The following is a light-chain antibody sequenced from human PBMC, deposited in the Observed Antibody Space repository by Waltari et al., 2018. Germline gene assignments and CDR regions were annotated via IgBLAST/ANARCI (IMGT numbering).Light chain of an antibody. CDR1: SSDVGSYNF. Sequence: QSALTPPAPVSGSPGQSITISCTGPSSDVGSYNFVSWYQHHPGKAPKPIIYEVTKRPLGVSDPFSGAKPDNTASLTISGLQAEDEADYYCFSYAGSSTFKFGGGTMLTVL. CDR3: FSYAGSSTFK. V-gene: IGLV2-23*02. J-gene: IGLJ2*01. CDR2: EVT.